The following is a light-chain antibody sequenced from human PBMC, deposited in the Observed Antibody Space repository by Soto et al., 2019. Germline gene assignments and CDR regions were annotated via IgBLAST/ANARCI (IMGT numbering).Light chain of an antibody. J-gene: IGLJ1*01. CDR3: TSYTSTSTYV. CDR2: EVT. CDR1: SSDVGGYDY. V-gene: IGLV2-14*01. Sequence: QSALTQPASVSGSPGQSITISCTGTSSDVGGYDYVSWYQQHPGKAPKFMIYEVTNRPLGVSHRFSGSKSGNTASLTISGLQARDEADYSCTSYTSTSTYVFGTGTKVTVL.